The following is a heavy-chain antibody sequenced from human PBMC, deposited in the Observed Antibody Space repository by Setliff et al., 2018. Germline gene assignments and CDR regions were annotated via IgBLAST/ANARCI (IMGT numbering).Heavy chain of an antibody. V-gene: IGHV1-69*13. Sequence: ASVKVSCKASGGTFSSYAISWVRQAPGQGLEWMGGIIPMFGTANYAQKFQGRVTITADESTSTAYMELSSLRSEDTAVYYCAARCSSTSCRYYYGSGSSVPFDYWGQGTLVTVSA. CDR3: AARCSSTSCRYYYGSGSSVPFDY. D-gene: IGHD3-10*01. J-gene: IGHJ4*02. CDR1: GGTFSSYA. CDR2: IIPMFGTA.